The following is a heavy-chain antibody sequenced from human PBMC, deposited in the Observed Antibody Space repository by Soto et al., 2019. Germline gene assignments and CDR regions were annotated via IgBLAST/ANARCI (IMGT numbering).Heavy chain of an antibody. CDR2: FGGDENYT. V-gene: IGHV3-74*01. J-gene: IGHJ6*02. D-gene: IGHD3-3*01. CDR1: GFSVKRYG. CDR3: GKGKELGVVRYGLDA. Sequence: PEGSLRLSCGASGFSVKRYGMHWVRQAPGKGLVWLSRFGGDENYTDYADSVRGRFTISRDIAKNTIYLQMNSLRAEDTAVYYCGKGKELGVVRYGLDAWGQGTTVTVSS.